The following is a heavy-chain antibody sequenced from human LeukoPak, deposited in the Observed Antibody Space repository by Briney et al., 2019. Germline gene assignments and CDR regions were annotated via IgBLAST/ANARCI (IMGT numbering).Heavy chain of an antibody. J-gene: IGHJ3*02. CDR1: GGSISSYY. CDR2: IYYSGST. CDR3: ASRSGWLASNDAFDI. D-gene: IGHD6-19*01. V-gene: IGHV4-59*08. Sequence: SETLSLTCTVSGGSISSYYWSWIRQPPGKGLEWIGYIYYSGSTNYNPSLKSRVTISVDTSKNQFSLKLSSVTAADTAVYYCASRSGWLASNDAFDICGQGTMVTVSS.